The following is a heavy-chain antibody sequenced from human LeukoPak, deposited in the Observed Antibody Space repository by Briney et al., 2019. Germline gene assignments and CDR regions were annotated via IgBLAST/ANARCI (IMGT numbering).Heavy chain of an antibody. CDR1: GFTFSGYG. V-gene: IGHV3-30*02. CDR3: AKGIRAPSNYYGSGSYPSYMDV. Sequence: GGSLRLSCAASGFTFSGYGMHWVRQAPGKGLEWVAFIRYDGSNKYYADSVKGRFTISRDNSKNTLYLQMNSLRAEDTAVYYCAKGIRAPSNYYGSGSYPSYMDVWGKGTTVTISS. J-gene: IGHJ6*03. CDR2: IRYDGSNK. D-gene: IGHD3-10*01.